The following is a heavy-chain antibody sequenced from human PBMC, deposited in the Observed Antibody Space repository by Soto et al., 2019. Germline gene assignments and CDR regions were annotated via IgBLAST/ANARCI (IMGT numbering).Heavy chain of an antibody. CDR1: GGTFSSYA. Sequence: QVQLVQSWAEVKKPGSSVKVSCKASGGTFSSYAISWVRQAPGQGLEWMGGIIPIFGTANYAQKFQGRVTITADESTSTAYMELSSLRSEDTAVYYCSRSITGTVSYYYGMDVWGQGTTVTVS. J-gene: IGHJ6*02. CDR2: IIPIFGTA. V-gene: IGHV1-69*12. D-gene: IGHD1-20*01. CDR3: SRSITGTVSYYYGMDV.